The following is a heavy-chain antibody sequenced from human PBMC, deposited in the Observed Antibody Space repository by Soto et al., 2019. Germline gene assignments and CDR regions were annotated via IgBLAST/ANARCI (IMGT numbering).Heavy chain of an antibody. CDR3: AREYYYTMDV. CDR1: GFNCRDYC. Sequence: GGFLRLSCEASGFNCRDYCMSWFRQAPGKGLEWLSYIDSSTKYTNYADSVKGRFTISRDNAKNSLYLQMNSLRADDTAVYYCAREYYYTMDVWGQGTMVTVSS. CDR2: IDSSTKYT. J-gene: IGHJ6*02. V-gene: IGHV3-11*05.